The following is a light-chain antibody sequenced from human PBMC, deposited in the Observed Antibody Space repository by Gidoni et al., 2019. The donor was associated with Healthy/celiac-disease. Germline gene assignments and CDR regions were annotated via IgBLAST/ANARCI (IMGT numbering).Light chain of an antibody. CDR2: GNS. CDR3: QSYDSSLSGYV. Sequence: QSVLTQPPSVSGAPGQRVTISCTGSSSNIGAGYDVHWYQQLPGTAPKLLIYGNSNRPSVVPDRFSGSKSGTSASLAITGLQAEDEAHYYCQSYDSSLSGYVFGTGTKVTVL. CDR1: SSNIGAGYD. V-gene: IGLV1-40*01. J-gene: IGLJ1*01.